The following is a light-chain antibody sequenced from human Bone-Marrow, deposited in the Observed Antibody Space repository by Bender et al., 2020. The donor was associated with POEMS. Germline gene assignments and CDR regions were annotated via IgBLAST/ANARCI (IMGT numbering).Light chain of an antibody. J-gene: IGLJ3*02. CDR1: TNDVGAYNY. CDR3: SSWDDSLSGWV. V-gene: IGLV2-14*01. Sequence: QSALIQPASVSGSPGQSITISCTGTTNDVGAYNYVSWFQQHPGKAPKLLMYDVSSRPTGVSNRFSGSKSGNTASLAISDIQSEDEGDYYCSSWDDSLSGWVFGGGTKLTVL. CDR2: DVS.